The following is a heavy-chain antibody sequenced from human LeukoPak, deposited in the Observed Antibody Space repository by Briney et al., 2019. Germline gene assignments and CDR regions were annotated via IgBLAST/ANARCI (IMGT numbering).Heavy chain of an antibody. CDR1: GGSFSGYY. CDR2: IDHSGST. J-gene: IGHJ5*02. D-gene: IGHD6-13*01. Sequence: SETLSLTCAVYGGSFSGYYWSWIRQPPGKGLEWIGEIDHSGSTNYNPSLKSRVTISVDTSKNQFSLKLSSVTAADTAVYYCARGTIAAAGKRDWFDPWGQGTLVTVSS. CDR3: ARGTIAAAGKRDWFDP. V-gene: IGHV4-34*01.